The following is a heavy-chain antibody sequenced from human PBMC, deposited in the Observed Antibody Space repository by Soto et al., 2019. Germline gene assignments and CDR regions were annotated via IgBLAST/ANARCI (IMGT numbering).Heavy chain of an antibody. Sequence: GGALRLSCAASGFAFSSDGMHWVRQAPGKGLEWVAVISYDGVNRYYASSVEGRFTISRDNSKNTLYLQMNSLRVEDTAVYYCAKSEPNGKYLDYWGEGVLVTVSS. CDR3: AKSEPNGKYLDY. V-gene: IGHV3-30*18. D-gene: IGHD2-8*01. J-gene: IGHJ4*02. CDR2: ISYDGVNR. CDR1: GFAFSSDG.